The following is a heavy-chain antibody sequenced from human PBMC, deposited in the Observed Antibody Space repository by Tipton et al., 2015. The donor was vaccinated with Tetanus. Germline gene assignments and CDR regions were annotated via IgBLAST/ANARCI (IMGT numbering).Heavy chain of an antibody. D-gene: IGHD3-22*01. CDR2: INHSGST. J-gene: IGHJ4*02. V-gene: IGHV4-34*01. Sequence: TLSLTCAVYGGSFSGYYWSWIRQPPGKGLEWIGEINHSGSTNYNPSLKSRVTISVDTSKNQFSLKLSSVTAADTAVYYCARGPYYYDSSGPYWGQGTLVTVSS. CDR3: ARGPYYYDSSGPY. CDR1: GGSFSGYY.